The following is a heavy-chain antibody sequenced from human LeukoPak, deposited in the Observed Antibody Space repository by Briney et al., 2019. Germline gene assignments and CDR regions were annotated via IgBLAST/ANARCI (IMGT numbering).Heavy chain of an antibody. CDR1: GESFSGYY. CDR3: ARGGRRYCSSTSCLGNDY. Sequence: PSETLSLTCAVYGESFSGYYWSWLRQPPGKGLEWLGEINHSGSTNYNPSLKSRVTISVDTSKNQFSLKLSSVTAADTAVYYCARGGRRYCSSTSCLGNDYWGQGTLVTVSS. J-gene: IGHJ4*02. V-gene: IGHV4-34*01. D-gene: IGHD2-2*01. CDR2: INHSGST.